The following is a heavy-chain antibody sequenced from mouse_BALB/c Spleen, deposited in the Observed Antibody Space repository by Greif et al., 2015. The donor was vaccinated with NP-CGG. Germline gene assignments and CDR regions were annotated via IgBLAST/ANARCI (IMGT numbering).Heavy chain of an antibody. J-gene: IGHJ2*01. CDR2: IDPANGNT. CDR1: GFNIKDTY. Sequence: VHVKQSGAELVKPGASVKLSCTASGFNIKDTYMHWVKQRPEQGLEWIGRIDPANGNTKYDPKFQGKATITADTSSSTAYLQLSSLTSEDTAVYYCAGTYFDYWGQGTTLTVSS. V-gene: IGHV14-3*02. D-gene: IGHD3-3*01. CDR3: AGTYFDY.